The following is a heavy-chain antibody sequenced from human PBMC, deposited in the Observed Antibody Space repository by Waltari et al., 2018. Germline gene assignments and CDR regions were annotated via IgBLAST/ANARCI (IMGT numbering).Heavy chain of an antibody. CDR2: IYHTGST. CDR3: TRGMVVITSAHDAFDV. V-gene: IGHV4-38-2*01. J-gene: IGHJ3*01. CDR1: GYPIDRGYY. Sequence: QVQLQESGPGLVKPSGTLSLSCDVSGYPIDRGYYWGWVRQTPGKGLEWIGSIYHTGSTSYSLSLKNRGFISMDMVKNEFYLEMNSVTAADTAVYFCTRGMVVITSAHDAFDVCGQGTMVTVSS. D-gene: IGHD2-21*01.